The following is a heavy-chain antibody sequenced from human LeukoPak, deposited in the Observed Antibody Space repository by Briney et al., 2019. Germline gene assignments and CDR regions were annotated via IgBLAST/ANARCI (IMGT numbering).Heavy chain of an antibody. CDR2: ISGSGDNT. CDR3: ARNNGMDV. J-gene: IGHJ6*02. CDR1: GFTFSSYA. Sequence: GGSLRLSCAASGFTFSSYAMSWVRQAPGKGLEWVSGISGSGDNTYYADSVKGRFTISKDNAKNSLYLQMNSLRAEDTALYHCARNNGMDVWGQGTTVTVSS. V-gene: IGHV3-23*01.